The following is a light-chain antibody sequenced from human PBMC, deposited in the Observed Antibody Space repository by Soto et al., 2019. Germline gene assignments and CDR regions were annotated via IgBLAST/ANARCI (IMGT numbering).Light chain of an antibody. CDR2: EVG. J-gene: IGLJ3*02. V-gene: IGLV2-14*01. Sequence: QSALTQPASVSGSPGQSITISCTGTRSDVGGYNYVSWYQQHPGKAPKLIIYEVGNRPSGVSNRFSGSKSDNTASLTISGFQAEDGADYYCSSYTTTGGRWFAGGTKLTVL. CDR1: RSDVGGYNY. CDR3: SSYTTTGGRW.